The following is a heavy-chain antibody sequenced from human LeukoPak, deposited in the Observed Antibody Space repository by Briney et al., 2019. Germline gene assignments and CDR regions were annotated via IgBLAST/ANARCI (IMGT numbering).Heavy chain of an antibody. V-gene: IGHV3-7*04. Sequence: GSLRLSCVASGFTFSTYWMHWVRQAPGKGLEWVANIKQDGSEKFYVDSVKGRFTISRDNAKNSLYLQMNSLRAEDTAVYYCAREPDYGDYWGQGTLVTVSS. CDR3: AREPDYGDY. CDR1: GFTFSTYW. D-gene: IGHD4-17*01. J-gene: IGHJ4*02. CDR2: IKQDGSEK.